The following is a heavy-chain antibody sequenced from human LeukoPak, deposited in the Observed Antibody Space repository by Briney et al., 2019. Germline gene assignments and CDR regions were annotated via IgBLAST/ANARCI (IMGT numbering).Heavy chain of an antibody. V-gene: IGHV3-30*18. Sequence: GGSLRLSCAASGFTFSSYGMHWVRQAPGKRLEWVAVISYDGSNKYYADSVKGRFTISRDNSKNTLYLQMNSLRAEDTAVYYCAKGQYDFWSGYHYYYYGMDVWGQGTTVTVSS. CDR1: GFTFSSYG. J-gene: IGHJ6*02. CDR3: AKGQYDFWSGYHYYYYGMDV. D-gene: IGHD3-3*01. CDR2: ISYDGSNK.